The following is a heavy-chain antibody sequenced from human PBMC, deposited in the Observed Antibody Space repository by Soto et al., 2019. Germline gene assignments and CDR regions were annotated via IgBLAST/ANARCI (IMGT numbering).Heavy chain of an antibody. CDR3: VSYFGDYGQY. CDR1: GYTFTSYG. Sequence: QVQLVQSGAEVKKPGASVKVSCKASGYTFTSYGIILVRQAPGQGLEWMGWISAYNCNTNYAQRLQGRVTMTTATSTSTGYMELRRVRSDDTAGYYCVSYFGDYGQYGGRGTLCTVSS. V-gene: IGHV1-18*01. CDR2: ISAYNCNT. J-gene: IGHJ4*02. D-gene: IGHD4-17*01.